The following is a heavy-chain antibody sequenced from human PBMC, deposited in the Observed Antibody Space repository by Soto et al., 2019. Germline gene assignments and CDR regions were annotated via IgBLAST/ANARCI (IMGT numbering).Heavy chain of an antibody. Sequence: SGPTLGNPTPTLPLTCTFSGFSLITPGVGVAWTRQHPGKALEWLALIYWNDDKRYSPSLKSRFTITKDTSKNQVVLTMTNMDPVDTATYYCVHPDTSGSEGYFDYWGQGTLVTVSS. D-gene: IGHD3-22*01. V-gene: IGHV2-5*01. CDR2: IYWNDDK. CDR1: GFSLITPGVG. J-gene: IGHJ4*02. CDR3: VHPDTSGSEGYFDY.